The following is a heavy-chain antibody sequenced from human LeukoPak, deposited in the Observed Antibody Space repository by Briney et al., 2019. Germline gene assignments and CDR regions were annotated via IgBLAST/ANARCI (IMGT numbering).Heavy chain of an antibody. CDR1: GGTFSSYA. CDR3: ARGCSGTAMNRAVAGDWDY. D-gene: IGHD6-19*01. Sequence: GASVKVSCKASGGTFSSYAISWVRQAPGQGLEWMGGIIPIFGTANYAQKFQGRVTITTDESTSTAYMELSSLRSEDTVVYYCARGCSGTAMNRAVAGDWDYWGQGTLVTVSS. V-gene: IGHV1-69*05. J-gene: IGHJ4*02. CDR2: IIPIFGTA.